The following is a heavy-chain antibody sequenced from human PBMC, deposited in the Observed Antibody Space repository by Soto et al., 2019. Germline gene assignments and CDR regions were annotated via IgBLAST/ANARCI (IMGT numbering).Heavy chain of an antibody. V-gene: IGHV1-18*01. CDR2: ISAYNGNT. Sequence: QVQLVQSGAEVKKPGASVKVSCKASGYTFTSYGISWVRQAPGQGLEWMGWISAYNGNTNYAQKLQGRVTMTTDTYTRTAYRELRILRYDDTAVYYCARSLAAAVDVDYWGQGTLVTVSS. D-gene: IGHD6-6*01. J-gene: IGHJ4*02. CDR3: ARSLAAAVDVDY. CDR1: GYTFTSYG.